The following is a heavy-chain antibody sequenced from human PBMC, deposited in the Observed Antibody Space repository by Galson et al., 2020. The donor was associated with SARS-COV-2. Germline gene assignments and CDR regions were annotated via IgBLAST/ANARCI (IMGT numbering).Heavy chain of an antibody. J-gene: IGHJ5*02. CDR2: TNHRQTT. CDR1: GVSLSGYY. CDR3: ARGAPGDYGSGSYVVFDP. D-gene: IGHD3-10*01. V-gene: IGHV4-34*01. Sequence: SETLSLTCAVYGVSLSGYYWSWIRQPPGKGLEWIGETNHRQTTNYNPSLTSRITISLHTSMNQFSLRLSSATAEDTAVYYCARGAPGDYGSGSYVVFDPWGQGALVTVSS.